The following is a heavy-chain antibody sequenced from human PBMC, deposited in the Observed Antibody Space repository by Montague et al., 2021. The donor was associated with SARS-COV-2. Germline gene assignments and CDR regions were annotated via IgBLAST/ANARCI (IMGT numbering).Heavy chain of an antibody. CDR3: ARGRYFHWLLFALNDAFAI. J-gene: IGHJ3*02. D-gene: IGHD3-9*01. CDR1: GGSFSSYY. Sequence: SETLSLTCAVYGGSFSSYYWSSIRHPPGKGLEWFVEIDHSGSTNYNPSPKSRVTISLDTSKNQFSLRLNSVTAADTAVYYCARGRYFHWLLFALNDAFAIWGQGTMVTVS. CDR2: IDHSGST. V-gene: IGHV4-34*01.